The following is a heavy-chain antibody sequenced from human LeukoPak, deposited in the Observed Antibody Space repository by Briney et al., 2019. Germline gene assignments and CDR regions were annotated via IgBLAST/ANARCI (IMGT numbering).Heavy chain of an antibody. Sequence: GGSLRLSCAASGFTFSSYAMSWVGQAPGKGLEWVSGIGGSGGSTYYADSVKGRFTISRDNSKNTLYLQMNSLRAEETAVYYCAKRPPYSSTWYTFDPWGQGTLVTVSS. CDR2: IGGSGGST. CDR1: GFTFSSYA. D-gene: IGHD6-13*01. V-gene: IGHV3-23*01. J-gene: IGHJ5*02. CDR3: AKRPPYSSTWYTFDP.